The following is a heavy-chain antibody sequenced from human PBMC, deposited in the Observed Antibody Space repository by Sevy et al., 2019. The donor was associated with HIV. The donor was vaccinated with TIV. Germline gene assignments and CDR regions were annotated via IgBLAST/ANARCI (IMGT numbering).Heavy chain of an antibody. Sequence: QLGGSLRLSCAASGFTFSSYGMHWVRQAPGKGLEWVAVISYDGSNKYYADSVKGRFTISRDNSKNTLYLQMNSLRAEDTAVYYCAKDRGLRFLDSIDVWGQGTTVTVSS. CDR3: AKDRGLRFLDSIDV. V-gene: IGHV3-30*18. D-gene: IGHD3-3*01. CDR2: ISYDGSNK. CDR1: GFTFSSYG. J-gene: IGHJ6*02.